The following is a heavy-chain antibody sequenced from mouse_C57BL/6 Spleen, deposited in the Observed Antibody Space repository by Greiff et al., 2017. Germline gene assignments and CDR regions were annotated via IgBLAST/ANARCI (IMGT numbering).Heavy chain of an antibody. Sequence: EVKLMESGGGLVQPGGSMKLSCVASGFTFSNYWMNWVRQSPEQGLELVAQLSLKSVNNATHYAESVKGRFTISRDDSKSNVYLQMNNLRAEDTGIYYCTTNDYFDYWGQGTTLTVSA. V-gene: IGHV6-3*01. D-gene: IGHD2-3*01. CDR2: LSLKSVNNAT. CDR3: TTNDYFDY. J-gene: IGHJ2*01. CDR1: GFTFSNYW.